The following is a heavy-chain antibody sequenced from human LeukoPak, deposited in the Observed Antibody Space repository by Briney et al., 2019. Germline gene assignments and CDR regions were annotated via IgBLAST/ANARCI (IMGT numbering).Heavy chain of an antibody. V-gene: IGHV3-30*04. Sequence: GGSLRLSCAASGFTFSNYAMHWVRQAPGKGLEWVAAISYDGSDKYYADSVEGRFTISRDNSKNTLYLQMNSLRVEDTAVYYCKEVDYWGQGTLVTVSS. CDR3: KEVDY. CDR1: GFTFSNYA. CDR2: ISYDGSDK. J-gene: IGHJ4*02.